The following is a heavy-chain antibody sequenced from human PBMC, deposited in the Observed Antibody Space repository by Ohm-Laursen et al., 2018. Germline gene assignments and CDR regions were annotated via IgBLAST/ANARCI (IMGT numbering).Heavy chain of an antibody. CDR2: TYYRSKWYN. J-gene: IGHJ6*02. D-gene: IGHD6-19*01. CDR3: ARAKLKPGIVVAGKYHYYGMDV. V-gene: IGHV6-1*01. Sequence: PTQTLTLTCAISGDSVSSDSAAWNWIRQSPSRGLEWLGRTYYRSKWYNDYAVSMKSRLTINPDTSKNQFSLQLNSVTPEDTAVYYCARAKLKPGIVVAGKYHYYGMDVWGQGTTVTVSS. CDR1: GDSVSSDSAA.